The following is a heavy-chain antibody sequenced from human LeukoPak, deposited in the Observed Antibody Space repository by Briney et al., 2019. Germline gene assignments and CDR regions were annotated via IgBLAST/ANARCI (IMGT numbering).Heavy chain of an antibody. CDR3: ARRDIVATITDY. Sequence: SQTLSLTCTVSGGFISSGGYYWSWIRQHPGKGLEWIGYIYYSGSTYYNPSLKSRVTISVDTSKNQFSLKLSSVTAADTAVYYCARRDIVATITDYWGQGTLVTVSS. CDR2: IYYSGST. V-gene: IGHV4-31*03. J-gene: IGHJ4*02. D-gene: IGHD5-12*01. CDR1: GGFISSGGYY.